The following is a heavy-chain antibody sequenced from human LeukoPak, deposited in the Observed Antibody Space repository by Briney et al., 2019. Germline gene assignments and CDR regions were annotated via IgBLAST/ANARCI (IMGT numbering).Heavy chain of an antibody. CDR2: INPNSGGT. Sequence: ASVKVSCKAPGYTFTRYYMHWVRQAPGQGLEWMGRINPNSGGTNYAQKFQGRVTMTRDTSISTAYMELSRLRSDDTAVYYCARGHYYYDRSGYYAYWGQGTLVTVSS. CDR3: ARGHYYYDRSGYYAY. J-gene: IGHJ4*02. D-gene: IGHD3-22*01. CDR1: GYTFTRYY. V-gene: IGHV1-2*06.